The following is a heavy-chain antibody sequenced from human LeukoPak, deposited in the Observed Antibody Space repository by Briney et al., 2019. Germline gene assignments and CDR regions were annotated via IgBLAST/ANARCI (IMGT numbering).Heavy chain of an antibody. D-gene: IGHD6-19*01. CDR1: GVSISSYY. CDR2: IYYSGST. V-gene: IGHV4-59*01. Sequence: KPSETLSLSCTVSGVSISSYYWSWIRQPPGKGLEWIGYIYYSGSTNYNPSLKSRVTISVDTSKNQFSLKLSSVTAADTAVYYCARLKEAVALNWFDPWGQGTLVTVSS. CDR3: ARLKEAVALNWFDP. J-gene: IGHJ5*02.